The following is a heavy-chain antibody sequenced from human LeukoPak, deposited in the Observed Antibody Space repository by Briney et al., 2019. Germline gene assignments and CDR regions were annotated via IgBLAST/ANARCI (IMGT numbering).Heavy chain of an antibody. J-gene: IGHJ4*02. Sequence: GGSLRLSCAASGFTFSSYSMNWVRQAPGKGLEWVSSISSSSSYIYYADSVKGRFTISRDNAKNSLYLQMNSLRAEDTAVYYCASKPSAAAVAATGAGYWGQGTLVTVSS. V-gene: IGHV3-21*01. D-gene: IGHD6-19*01. CDR3: ASKPSAAAVAATGAGY. CDR2: ISSSSSYI. CDR1: GFTFSSYS.